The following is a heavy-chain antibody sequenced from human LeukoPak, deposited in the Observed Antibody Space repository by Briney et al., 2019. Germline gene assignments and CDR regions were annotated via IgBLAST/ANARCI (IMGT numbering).Heavy chain of an antibody. CDR1: GYSISSGYY. Sequence: SETLSLTCAVSGYSISSGYYWGWIRQSPGKGLEWIGSIYHSGSTYYNPSLKSRVTISVDTSKNQLSLKVSSETAADTAVYYCARAPVLRFLDPASYYYYYYMDVWGKGTTVTVSS. D-gene: IGHD3-3*01. CDR3: ARAPVLRFLDPASYYYYYYMDV. V-gene: IGHV4-38-2*01. CDR2: IYHSGST. J-gene: IGHJ6*03.